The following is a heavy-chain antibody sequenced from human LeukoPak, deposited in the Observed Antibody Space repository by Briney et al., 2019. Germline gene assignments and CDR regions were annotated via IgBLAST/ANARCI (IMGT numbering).Heavy chain of an antibody. CDR2: ISSSSSYI. CDR3: AKDPGVVVPAAISQSY. J-gene: IGHJ4*02. Sequence: PGGCLRLSCAASGFTFSSYSMNWVRQAPGKGLEWVSSISSSSSYIYYADSVKGRFTISRDNAKNSLYLQMNSLRAEDTAVYYCAKDPGVVVPAAISQSYWGQGTLVTVSS. CDR1: GFTFSSYS. D-gene: IGHD2-2*01. V-gene: IGHV3-21*04.